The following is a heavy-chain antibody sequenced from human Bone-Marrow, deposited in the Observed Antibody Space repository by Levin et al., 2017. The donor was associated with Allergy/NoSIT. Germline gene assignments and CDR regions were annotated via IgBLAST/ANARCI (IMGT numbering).Heavy chain of an antibody. V-gene: IGHV3-15*01. CDR1: GFTFSNAW. CDR2: IKSKTDGGTT. Sequence: GGSLRLSCAASGFTFSNAWMSWVRQAPGKGLEWVGRIKSKTDGGTTDYAAPVKGRFTISRDDSKNTLYLQMNSLKTEDTAVYYCTTEMRRTLDSSWYVHYYYGMDGWGQGTTVTVSS. J-gene: IGHJ6*02. D-gene: IGHD6-13*01. CDR3: TTEMRRTLDSSWYVHYYYGMDG.